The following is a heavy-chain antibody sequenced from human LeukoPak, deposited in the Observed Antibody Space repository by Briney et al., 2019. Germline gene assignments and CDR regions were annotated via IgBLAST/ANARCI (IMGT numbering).Heavy chain of an antibody. J-gene: IGHJ4*02. CDR1: GSSFSTYA. V-gene: IGHV3-23*01. D-gene: IGHD3-22*01. Sequence: GGSLRLFCAASGSSFSTYAMTWVRRAPGKGLEWVSGISGSGGSPYYADSVKGRFTISRDTSKNTLYLQMNSLRAEDTAVYYCAKAVYDSSGSFDFWGQGTLVTVSS. CDR3: AKAVYDSSGSFDF. CDR2: ISGSGGSP.